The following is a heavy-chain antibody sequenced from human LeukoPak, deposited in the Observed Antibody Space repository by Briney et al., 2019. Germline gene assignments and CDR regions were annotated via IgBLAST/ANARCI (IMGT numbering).Heavy chain of an antibody. CDR2: ISSGGSTI. D-gene: IGHD2-2*03. CDR3: ASLDIVVVPAAKNYYYGMDV. CDR1: GFTVSSNY. V-gene: IGHV3-11*01. J-gene: IGHJ6*02. Sequence: PGGSLRLSCAASGFTVSSNYMSWIRQAPGKGLEWVSYISSGGSTIYYADSVKGRFTISRDNAKNSLYLQMNSLRAEDTAVYYCASLDIVVVPAAKNYYYGMDVWGQGTTVTVSS.